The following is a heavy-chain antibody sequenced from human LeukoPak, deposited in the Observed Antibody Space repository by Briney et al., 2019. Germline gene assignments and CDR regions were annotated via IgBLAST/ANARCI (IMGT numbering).Heavy chain of an antibody. CDR2: IIPIFGTA. D-gene: IGHD3-22*01. CDR1: GYTFSSYA. V-gene: IGHV1-69*13. Sequence: SVKVSCKASGYTFSSYAISWVRQAPGQGLEWMGGIIPIFGTANYAQKFQGRVTITADESTSTAYMELSSLRSEDTAVYYCARKAHYYDSSGLQPPFFDYWGQGTLVTVSS. CDR3: ARKAHYYDSSGLQPPFFDY. J-gene: IGHJ4*02.